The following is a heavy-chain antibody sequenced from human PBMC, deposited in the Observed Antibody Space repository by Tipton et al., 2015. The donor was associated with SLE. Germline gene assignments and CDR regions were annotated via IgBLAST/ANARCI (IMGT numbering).Heavy chain of an antibody. CDR1: GASISSHY. Sequence: TLSLTCNVSGASISSHYWSWIRQSPGKGLEWIGYMYYSRSTSYSPSLKSRVTMSLDTSKNQFSLKLSSVTAADTAVYYCARDPYYYDSTGSPYTYWGQGRLVTVSS. V-gene: IGHV4-59*11. D-gene: IGHD3-22*01. J-gene: IGHJ4*02. CDR2: MYYSRST. CDR3: ARDPYYYDSTGSPYTY.